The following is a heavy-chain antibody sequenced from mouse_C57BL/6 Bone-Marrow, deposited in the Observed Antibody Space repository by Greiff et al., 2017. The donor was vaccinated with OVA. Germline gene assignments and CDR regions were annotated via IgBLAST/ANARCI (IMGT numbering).Heavy chain of an antibody. CDR1: GFTFSDYY. D-gene: IGHD1-1*01. V-gene: IGHV5-12*01. J-gene: IGHJ4*01. Sequence: EVKLEESGGGLVQPGGSLKLSCAASGFTFSDYYMYWVRQTPEKRLEWVAYISNGGGSTYYPDTVKGRFTISRANAKNTLYLQMSRLKSEDTAMYYCARLLLHYYAMDYWGQGTSVTVSS. CDR3: ARLLLHYYAMDY. CDR2: ISNGGGST.